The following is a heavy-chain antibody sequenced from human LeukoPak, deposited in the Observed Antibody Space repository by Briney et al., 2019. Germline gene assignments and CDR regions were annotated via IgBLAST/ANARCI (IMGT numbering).Heavy chain of an antibody. V-gene: IGHV6-1*01. CDR1: GDSVSSNSAA. Sequence: PSQTLSLTCAISGDSVSSNSAAWNWIRQSPSRGLEWLGRTYYRSRWYNEYALSVKSRITIIPDTSKNHFSLQLNSVTPEDTAVHYCARVPGIAAAGDRYFDYWGQGTLVTVSS. D-gene: IGHD6-13*01. CDR2: TYYRSRWYN. CDR3: ARVPGIAAAGDRYFDY. J-gene: IGHJ4*02.